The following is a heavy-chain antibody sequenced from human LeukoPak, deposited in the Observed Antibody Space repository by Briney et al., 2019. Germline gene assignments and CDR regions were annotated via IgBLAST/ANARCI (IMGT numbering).Heavy chain of an antibody. J-gene: IGHJ4*02. CDR1: GGSFSGYY. CDR2: IYYSGST. D-gene: IGHD3-9*01. CDR3: VTGLTYDILTGSSFDY. Sequence: SETLSLTCAVYGGSFSGYYWSWIRQPPGKGLEWIGYIYYSGSTNYNPSLKSRVTISVDTSKNQFSLKLSSVTAADTAVYYCVTGLTYDILTGSSFDYWGQGTLVTVSS. V-gene: IGHV4-59*08.